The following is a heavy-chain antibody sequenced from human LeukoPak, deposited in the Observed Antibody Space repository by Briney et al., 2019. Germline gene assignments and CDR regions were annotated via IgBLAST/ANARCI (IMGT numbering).Heavy chain of an antibody. CDR1: GFTFSSYV. Sequence: GGSLRLSCAASGFTFSSYVMNWVRQAPGKGLDWVAVISGSGGSTYYADSVKGRFTISRDNSKNTLYLQMNSLRAEDTAVYYCAKDGPWIQAYFDYWGQGTLVTVSS. D-gene: IGHD5-12*01. CDR2: ISGSGGST. V-gene: IGHV3-23*01. CDR3: AKDGPWIQAYFDY. J-gene: IGHJ4*02.